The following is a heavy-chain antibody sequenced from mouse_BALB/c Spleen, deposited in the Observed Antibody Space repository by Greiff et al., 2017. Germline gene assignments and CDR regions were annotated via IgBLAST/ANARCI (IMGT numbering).Heavy chain of an antibody. CDR3: ARRKSNWDLYYAMDY. V-gene: IGHV5-12-1*01. Sequence: EVMLVESGGGLVKPGGSLKLSCAASGFAFSSYDMSWVRQTPEKRLEWVAYISSGGGSTYYPDTVKGRFTISRDNAKNTLYLQMSSLKSEDTAMYYCARRKSNWDLYYAMDYWGQGTSVTVSS. J-gene: IGHJ4*01. CDR1: GFAFSSYD. D-gene: IGHD4-1*01. CDR2: ISSGGGST.